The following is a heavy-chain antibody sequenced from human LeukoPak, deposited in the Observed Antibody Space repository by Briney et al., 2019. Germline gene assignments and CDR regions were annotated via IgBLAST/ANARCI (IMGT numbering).Heavy chain of an antibody. CDR1: GGSISSYY. CDR3: ARGSAMGKYYFDY. J-gene: IGHJ4*02. V-gene: IGHV4-59*01. CDR2: IYYSGST. Sequence: PSETLSLTRTVSGGSISSYYWSWIRQPPGKGLEWIGYIYYSGSTNYNPSLKSRVTISVDTSKNQFSLKLSSVTAADTAVYYCARGSAMGKYYFDYWGQGTLVTVSS. D-gene: IGHD5-18*01.